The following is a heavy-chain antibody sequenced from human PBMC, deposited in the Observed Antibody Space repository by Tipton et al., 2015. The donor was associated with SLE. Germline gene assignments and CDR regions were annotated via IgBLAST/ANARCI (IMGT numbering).Heavy chain of an antibody. D-gene: IGHD6-19*01. CDR2: INHSGST. V-gene: IGHV4-34*01. CDR1: GGSFIDYY. J-gene: IGHJ4*02. Sequence: TLSLTCAVYGGSFIDYYWTWIRQPPGKGLEWIGEINHSGSTNYNPSLNSRLSISVDTSKNQFSLKLSSVTAADTAVYYCAREGDSSGHREFDYWGQGTLVTVSS. CDR3: AREGDSSGHREFDY.